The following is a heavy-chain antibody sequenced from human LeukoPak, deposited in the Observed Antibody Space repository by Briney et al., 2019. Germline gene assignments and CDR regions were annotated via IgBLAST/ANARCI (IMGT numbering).Heavy chain of an antibody. CDR2: ITSSSNYI. Sequence: PGGSLRLSCAASGFTFSGYSMNWVRQAPGKGLEWVSSITSSSNYIYYADSVKGRFTISRDNSKNTLYLQMNSLRAEDTAVYYCAKDPRGYSSGYYLDYWGQGTLVTVSS. CDR1: GFTFSGYS. V-gene: IGHV3-21*01. D-gene: IGHD3-22*01. CDR3: AKDPRGYSSGYYLDY. J-gene: IGHJ4*02.